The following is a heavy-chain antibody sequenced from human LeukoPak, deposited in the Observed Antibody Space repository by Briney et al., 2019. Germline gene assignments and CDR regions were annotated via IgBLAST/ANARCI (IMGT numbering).Heavy chain of an antibody. CDR3: ANWIAAAGSFDY. CDR1: GFTFSSYA. Sequence: PGGSLRLSCAASGFTFSSYAMSWVRQAPGKGLEWVSAISGSGGSTYYADSVKGRFTISRDNSKNTLYLQMNSLRAEDTAVYYCANWIAAAGSFDYWGQGTLVTVSS. D-gene: IGHD6-13*01. CDR2: ISGSGGST. V-gene: IGHV3-23*01. J-gene: IGHJ4*02.